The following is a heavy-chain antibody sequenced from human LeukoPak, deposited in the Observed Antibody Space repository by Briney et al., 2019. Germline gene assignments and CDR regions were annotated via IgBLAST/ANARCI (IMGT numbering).Heavy chain of an antibody. CDR2: IYYSGST. CDR3: ARGNYDYGDYVYYYYYMDV. J-gene: IGHJ6*03. CDR1: GGSISSYY. D-gene: IGHD4-17*01. Sequence: SETLSLTCTVSGGSISSYYWSWIRQPPGKGLEWIGYIYYSGSTNYNPSLKSRVTISVDTSKNQFSLKLSSVTAADTAVYYCARGNYDYGDYVYYYYYMDVWGKGTTVTVSS. V-gene: IGHV4-59*12.